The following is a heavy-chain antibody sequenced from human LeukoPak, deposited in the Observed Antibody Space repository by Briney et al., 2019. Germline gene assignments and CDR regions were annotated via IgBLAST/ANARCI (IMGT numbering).Heavy chain of an antibody. CDR3: AKDWAAAGSPIYVDY. CDR1: GFTFSSYG. V-gene: IGHV3-30*02. CDR2: IRYDGSNK. J-gene: IGHJ4*02. D-gene: IGHD6-13*01. Sequence: QPGGSLRLSCAASGFTFSSYGMHWVRQAPGKGLEWVAFIRYDGSNKYYADSVKGRFTISRDNSKNTLYLQMNSLRAEDTAVYYCAKDWAAAGSPIYVDYWGQGTLVTVSS.